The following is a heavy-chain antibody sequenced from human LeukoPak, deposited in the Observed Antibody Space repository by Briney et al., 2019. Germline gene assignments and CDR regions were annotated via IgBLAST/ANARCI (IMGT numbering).Heavy chain of an antibody. Sequence: GGSLRLSCAASGFTFSSYTMNWVCQAPGKGLEWVSYISSSGSTIYYADSVKGRFTISRDNAKNSLYLQMNSLRAEDTAVYYCAGLGITMIGGVWGKGTTVTISS. D-gene: IGHD3-10*02. CDR2: ISSSGSTI. V-gene: IGHV3-48*04. CDR1: GFTFSSYT. CDR3: AGLGITMIGGV. J-gene: IGHJ6*04.